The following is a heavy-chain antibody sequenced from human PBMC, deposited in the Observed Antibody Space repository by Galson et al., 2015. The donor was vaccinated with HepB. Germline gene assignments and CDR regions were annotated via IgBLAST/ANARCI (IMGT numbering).Heavy chain of an antibody. CDR1: GFTFNNAW. V-gene: IGHV3-15*01. D-gene: IGHD2-15*01. CDR2: IKDKTDGGTT. CDR3: STSLGSKIRDY. J-gene: IGHJ4*02. Sequence: SLRLSCAASGFTFNNAWMSWVRQAPGKGLEWVGRIKDKTDGGTTDYAAPVKGRFTISRDDSKNTLYLQMNSLKTEDTAVYYCSTSLGSKIRDYWGQGTLVTVSS.